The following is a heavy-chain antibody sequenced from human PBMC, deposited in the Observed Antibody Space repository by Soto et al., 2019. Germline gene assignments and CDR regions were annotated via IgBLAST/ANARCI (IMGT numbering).Heavy chain of an antibody. CDR2: FDPEDGET. D-gene: IGHD3-9*01. V-gene: IGHV1-24*01. CDR1: GYTLTELS. J-gene: IGHJ2*01. Sequence: GASVKVSCKVSGYTLTELSMRWVRQAPGKGLEWMGGFDPEDGETIYAQKFQGRVTMTEDTSTDTAYMELSSLRSEDTAVYYCAAYDILTGYYWYFDLWGRGTLVTVSS. CDR3: AAYDILTGYYWYFDL.